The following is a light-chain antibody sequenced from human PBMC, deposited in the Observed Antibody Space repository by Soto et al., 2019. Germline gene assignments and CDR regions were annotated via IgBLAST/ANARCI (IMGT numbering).Light chain of an antibody. CDR3: QQYGSSPLT. J-gene: IGKJ1*01. CDR2: GAS. Sequence: EIVLTQSPGTLSLSPGERATLSCRASQSVSSSYLAWYQQKPGQAPRLLIYGASSRATGIPDRFSGSGSGTDFTLTISRLEPEAFAVYYCQQYGSSPLTCGQGPKVEIK. CDR1: QSVSSSY. V-gene: IGKV3-20*01.